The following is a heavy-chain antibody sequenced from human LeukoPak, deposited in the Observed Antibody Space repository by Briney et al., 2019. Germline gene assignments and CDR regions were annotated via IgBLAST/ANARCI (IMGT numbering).Heavy chain of an antibody. J-gene: IGHJ4*02. Sequence: SETLSLTCAVYGGSFGGYYWSWIRQPPGKGLEWIGEINHSGSTNYNPSLKSRVTISVDTSKNQFSLKLSSVTAADTAVYYCARGDLDIVVVPAAILLDYWGQGTLVTVSS. V-gene: IGHV4-34*01. CDR2: INHSGST. CDR1: GGSFGGYY. CDR3: ARGDLDIVVVPAAILLDY. D-gene: IGHD2-2*02.